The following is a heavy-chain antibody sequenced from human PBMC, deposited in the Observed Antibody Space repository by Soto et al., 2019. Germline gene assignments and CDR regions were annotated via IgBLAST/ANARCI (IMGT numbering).Heavy chain of an antibody. Sequence: GGSLRLSCGASGFTFISYAMSWVRQAPGKGLEWVSAISGSGGSTYYADSVKGRFTISRDNSKNTLYLQMNSLRAEDTAVYYCAKFKLELRPVMDVWGQGTTVTVSS. CDR2: ISGSGGST. CDR3: AKFKLELRPVMDV. J-gene: IGHJ6*02. V-gene: IGHV3-23*01. CDR1: GFTFISYA. D-gene: IGHD1-7*01.